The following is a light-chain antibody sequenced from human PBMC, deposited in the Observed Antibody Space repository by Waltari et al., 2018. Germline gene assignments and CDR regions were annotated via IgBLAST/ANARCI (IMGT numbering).Light chain of an antibody. J-gene: IGLJ3*02. CDR1: TLGAKY. Sequence: SYELRQPPSVSVSPGQPASITCSGATLGAKYAYWYQHKAGQSPVLVIYHDKKRPSGIPERFPGSNSGDTATLTISGTQAMDEADYYCHVWDSSTVVFGGGTKLTVL. CDR3: HVWDSSTVV. CDR2: HDK. V-gene: IGLV3-1*01.